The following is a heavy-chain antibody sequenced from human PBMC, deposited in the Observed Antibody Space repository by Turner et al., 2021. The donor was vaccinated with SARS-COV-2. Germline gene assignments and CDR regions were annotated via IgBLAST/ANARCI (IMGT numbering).Heavy chain of an antibody. CDR1: GCSISSSSYY. CDR3: ARRLVVQGTDDYSYYYGMDV. Sequence: QLQLQESGPGLVKPSETLSLTCTVPGCSISSSSYYWGWIRQPPGEGLEWIGNIYYSGSTYYNPSLKSRVTISVDTSKNQFSLKLSSVTATDTAVYYCARRLVVQGTDDYSYYYGMDVWGQGTTVTVSS. CDR2: IYYSGST. D-gene: IGHD3-22*01. J-gene: IGHJ6*02. V-gene: IGHV4-39*01.